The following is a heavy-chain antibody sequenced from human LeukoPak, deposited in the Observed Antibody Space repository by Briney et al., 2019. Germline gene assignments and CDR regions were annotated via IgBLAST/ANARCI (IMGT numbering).Heavy chain of an antibody. CDR1: SGSISSINYY. D-gene: IGHD2-15*01. CDR3: ARDGCGGSCFHYYYYYMDV. Sequence: SETLSLTGTGSSGSISSINYYWSWIRQPAGKGLEWIGRISTIGITNYNPSLNSRVTVSIDTSKNQFSLKLSSVTAAATAVYYCARDGCGGSCFHYYYYYMDVWGKGTTVTISS. J-gene: IGHJ6*03. V-gene: IGHV4-61*02. CDR2: ISTIGIT.